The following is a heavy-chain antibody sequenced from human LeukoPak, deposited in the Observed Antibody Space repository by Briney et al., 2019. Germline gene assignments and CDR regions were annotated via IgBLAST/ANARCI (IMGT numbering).Heavy chain of an antibody. CDR3: ATVNPSYYYDSSGPKDYYYMDV. J-gene: IGHJ6*03. Sequence: ASVKVSCKASGYTFTSYGISWVRQAPGQGLEWMGWISAYNGNTNYAQKLQGRVTMTEDTSTDTAYMELSSLRSEDTAVYYCATVNPSYYYDSSGPKDYYYMDVWGKGTTVTVSS. CDR2: ISAYNGNT. D-gene: IGHD3-22*01. V-gene: IGHV1-18*01. CDR1: GYTFTSYG.